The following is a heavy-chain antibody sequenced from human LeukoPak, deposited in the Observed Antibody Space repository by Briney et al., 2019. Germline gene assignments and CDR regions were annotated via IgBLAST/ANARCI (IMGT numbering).Heavy chain of an antibody. V-gene: IGHV3-21*01. Sequence: PGGSLRLSCAASRFTFSSYSMNWVRQAPGKGLEWVSSISSSSSYIYYSDSVKGRFTISRDNAKNSLHLQMNSLRAEDTALYYCARVRPGQWLLRDAFDIWGQGTMVTVSS. D-gene: IGHD6-19*01. CDR2: ISSSSSYI. J-gene: IGHJ3*02. CDR3: ARVRPGQWLLRDAFDI. CDR1: RFTFSSYS.